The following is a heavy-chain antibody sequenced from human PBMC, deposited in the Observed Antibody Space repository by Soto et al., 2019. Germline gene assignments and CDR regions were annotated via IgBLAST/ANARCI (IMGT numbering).Heavy chain of an antibody. CDR1: GYTFTGYY. V-gene: IGHV1-2*02. D-gene: IGHD6-6*01. CDR2: INPNSGGT. J-gene: IGHJ4*02. CDR3: ARGGSSSLDS. Sequence: QVQLVQSGAEVKKPGASVKVSCKASGYTFTGYYMHWVRQAPGQGPEWLGWINPNSGGTTYAQKFQGRVPVTRDTSISTAYMELSSLRSDDTAVYYCARGGSSSLDSWGQGTLVTVSS.